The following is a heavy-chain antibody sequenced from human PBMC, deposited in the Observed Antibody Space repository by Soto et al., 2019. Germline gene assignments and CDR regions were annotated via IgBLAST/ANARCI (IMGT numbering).Heavy chain of an antibody. CDR3: ARDGGTYLTRYFDS. Sequence: TLSLTCTVSGDSISGYSWSWIRQPPGKGLEWIGYLSYSESTTSTPSLKSRVTISVDTSKNQFSLELSSVTAADTAVYFCARDGGTYLTRYFDSWGQGALVTVSS. CDR1: GDSISGYS. V-gene: IGHV4-59*01. D-gene: IGHD3-10*01. CDR2: LSYSEST. J-gene: IGHJ4*02.